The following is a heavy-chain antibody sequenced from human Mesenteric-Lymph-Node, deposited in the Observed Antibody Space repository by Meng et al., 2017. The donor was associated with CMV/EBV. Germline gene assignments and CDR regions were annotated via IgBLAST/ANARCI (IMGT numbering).Heavy chain of an antibody. D-gene: IGHD2-21*01. CDR2: INHSGST. Sequence: SETLSLTCAVYGGSFSGYYWSWIRQPPGKGLEWIGEINHSGSTNYNPSLKSRVTISVDTSKNQFSLKLSSVTAADTAVYYCARAGHIVVVIATYGMDVWGQGTTVTVSS. CDR3: ARAGHIVVVIATYGMDV. CDR1: GGSFSGYY. V-gene: IGHV4-34*01. J-gene: IGHJ6*02.